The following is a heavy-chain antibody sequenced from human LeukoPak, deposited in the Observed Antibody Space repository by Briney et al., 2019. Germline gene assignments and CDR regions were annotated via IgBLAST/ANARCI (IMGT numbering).Heavy chain of an antibody. J-gene: IGHJ4*02. Sequence: SQTLSLTCAISGYSVSTNSAAWNWIRQSPSRGLEWLGSTYYRSEWYNDYAVSVKSRITINPDTSKNQFSLQLNSVTPEDTAVSYCARDKGGSGYAHLDSWGQGTLVTVSS. CDR3: ARDKGGSGYAHLDS. V-gene: IGHV6-1*01. CDR1: GYSVSTNSAA. D-gene: IGHD5-12*01. CDR2: TYYRSEWYN.